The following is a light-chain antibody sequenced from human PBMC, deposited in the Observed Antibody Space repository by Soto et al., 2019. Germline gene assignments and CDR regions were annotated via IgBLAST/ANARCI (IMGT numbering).Light chain of an antibody. CDR2: AAS. CDR1: QSISSY. J-gene: IGKJ4*01. V-gene: IGKV1-39*01. Sequence: DIPMTQSPSSLSASVGDRVTLTCRARQSISSYLNWYQQKPGKAPKLLIYAASSLQSGVPSRFSGSGSGTDFTLTISSLQPEDFATYYCQQSYSTPLTFGGGTKVEIK. CDR3: QQSYSTPLT.